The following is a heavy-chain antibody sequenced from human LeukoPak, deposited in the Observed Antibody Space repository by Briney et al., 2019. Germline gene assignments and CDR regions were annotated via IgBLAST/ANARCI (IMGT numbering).Heavy chain of an antibody. CDR1: AYSISSGYY. CDR2: IYHSGNT. Sequence: SETLSLTCTVSAYSISSGYYWGWIRQPPGKGLEWIGSIYHSGNTYYNPSLKSRVTISVDTSKNQFSLKLSSVTAADTAVYYCASPAMAFIDQGRYNYYYYMDVWGKGTTVTVSS. J-gene: IGHJ6*03. V-gene: IGHV4-38-2*02. CDR3: ASPAMAFIDQGRYNYYYYMDV. D-gene: IGHD5-18*01.